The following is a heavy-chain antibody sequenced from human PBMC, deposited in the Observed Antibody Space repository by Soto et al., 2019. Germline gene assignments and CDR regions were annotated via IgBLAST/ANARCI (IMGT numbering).Heavy chain of an antibody. Sequence: GGFLRLSCAASGFTFSSYAMSWVRQAPGKGLEWVSAISGSGGSTYYADSVKGRFTISRDNSKNTLYLQMNSLRAEDTAVYYCANVLAAASSFWGQGTLVTVSS. CDR3: ANVLAAASSF. J-gene: IGHJ4*02. D-gene: IGHD6-13*01. CDR2: ISGSGGST. CDR1: GFTFSSYA. V-gene: IGHV3-23*01.